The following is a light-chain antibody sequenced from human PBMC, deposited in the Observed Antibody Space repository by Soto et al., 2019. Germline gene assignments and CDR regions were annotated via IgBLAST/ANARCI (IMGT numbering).Light chain of an antibody. CDR1: QRMSSW. Sequence: DIQMTQSPSTLSASVGDRVTITCRASQRMSSWLAWYQQKPGKAPKLLIYKVSNLERGVPSRFSGSGSGTEFTLTISSLQPDGFATYYCQQHDSYPITFGQGTRLEIK. CDR2: KVS. CDR3: QQHDSYPIT. J-gene: IGKJ5*01. V-gene: IGKV1-5*03.